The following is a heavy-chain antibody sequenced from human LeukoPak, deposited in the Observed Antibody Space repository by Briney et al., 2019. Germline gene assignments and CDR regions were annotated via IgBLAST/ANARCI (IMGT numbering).Heavy chain of an antibody. CDR3: ARVTGGGYSGYEFDY. J-gene: IGHJ4*02. Sequence: ASVKVCCEASGYTFTGYYMHWVRQAPGQGLEWMGWINPNSGGTNYAQKFQGRVTMTRDTSISTAYMELSRLRSDDTAVYYCARVTGGGYSGYEFDYWGQGTLVTVSS. CDR2: INPNSGGT. D-gene: IGHD5-12*01. CDR1: GYTFTGYY. V-gene: IGHV1-2*02.